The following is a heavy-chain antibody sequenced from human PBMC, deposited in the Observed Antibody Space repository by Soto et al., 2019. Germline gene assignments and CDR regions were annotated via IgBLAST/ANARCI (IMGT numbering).Heavy chain of an antibody. CDR2: IYPGDSDT. D-gene: IGHD6-19*01. Sequence: RGESLKISCKGSGYSFTSYWIGWVRQMPGKGLEWMGIIYPGDSDTRYSPSFQGQVTISADKSISTAYLQWSSLKASDTAMYYCARQLSAVAGDDAFDIWGQGTMVTVSS. J-gene: IGHJ3*02. CDR3: ARQLSAVAGDDAFDI. V-gene: IGHV5-51*01. CDR1: GYSFTSYW.